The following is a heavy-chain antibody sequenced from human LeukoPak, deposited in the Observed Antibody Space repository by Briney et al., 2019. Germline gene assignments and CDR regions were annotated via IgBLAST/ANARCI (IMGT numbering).Heavy chain of an antibody. CDR1: GGTFSSYA. D-gene: IGHD3-10*01. CDR3: ARDRGLDYYGSGSYYDY. V-gene: IGHV1-69*13. J-gene: IGHJ4*02. Sequence: ASVKVSCKASGGTFSSYAISWVRQAPGQGLEWMGGIIPIFGTANYAQKFQGRVTITADESTSTAYMELSSLRSEDTAVYYCARDRGLDYYGSGSYYDYRGQGTLVTVSS. CDR2: IIPIFGTA.